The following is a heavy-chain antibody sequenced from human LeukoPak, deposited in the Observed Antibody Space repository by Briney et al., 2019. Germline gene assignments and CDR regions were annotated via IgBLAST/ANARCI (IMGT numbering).Heavy chain of an antibody. CDR2: IYYSGST. Sequence: SETLSLTCTASGGTIRSSSYYWSWIRQPPGKGLEWIGYIYYSGSTNYNTSLKSRVTISIDTSKNQFSLNLCSVTAADTAVYYCARGASGYSYGWGQGTLVTVSS. J-gene: IGHJ4*02. CDR3: ARGASGYSYG. V-gene: IGHV4-61*01. CDR1: GGTIRSSSYY. D-gene: IGHD5-18*01.